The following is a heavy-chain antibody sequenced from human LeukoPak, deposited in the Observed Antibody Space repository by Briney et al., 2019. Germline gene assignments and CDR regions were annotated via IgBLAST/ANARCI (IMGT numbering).Heavy chain of an antibody. Sequence: PSETLSLTCAVYGGSFSGYYWSWIRQPPGKGLEWIGEINHSGSTNYNPSLKSRVTISVDTSKNQFSLKLSSVTAADTAVYYCARVHYDFWSGYYSLPAYYFDYWGQGTLVTVSS. CDR2: INHSGST. V-gene: IGHV4-34*01. D-gene: IGHD3-3*01. CDR3: ARVHYDFWSGYYSLPAYYFDY. CDR1: GGSFSGYY. J-gene: IGHJ4*02.